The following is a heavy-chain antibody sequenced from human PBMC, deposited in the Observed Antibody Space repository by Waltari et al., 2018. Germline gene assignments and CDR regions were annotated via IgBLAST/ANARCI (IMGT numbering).Heavy chain of an antibody. J-gene: IGHJ4*02. D-gene: IGHD4-17*01. CDR2: ITWDSDNI. V-gene: IGHV3-9*01. CDR1: GFTFDDYA. CDR3: ARDTGEYRVLDY. Sequence: EVQLVESGGGLVQPGESLTLSCAASGFTFDDYAMHWARQRPGKGLEGVSGITWDSDNIDYADSVRGRFSISRDNAQSILFLTMNSLKPEDTALYFCARDTGEYRVLDYWGQGTLVTVSS.